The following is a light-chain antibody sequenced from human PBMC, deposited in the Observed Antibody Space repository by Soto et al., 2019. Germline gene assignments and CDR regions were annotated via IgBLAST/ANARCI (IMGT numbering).Light chain of an antibody. CDR3: HQYYRTPRT. CDR2: AAS. Sequence: EIVLTQSPGTLSLSPGDRATLSCRASQSVRGTYLAWYQQKPGQAPRLLIFAASSRATGIPDRFSGTGSATDFTLTISRLEPEDFAVYYCHQYYRTPRTFGQGTKVDIK. J-gene: IGKJ1*01. V-gene: IGKV3-20*01. CDR1: QSVRGTY.